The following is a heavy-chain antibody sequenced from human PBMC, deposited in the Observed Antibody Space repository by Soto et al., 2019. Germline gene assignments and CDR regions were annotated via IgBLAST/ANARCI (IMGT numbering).Heavy chain of an antibody. CDR3: AKAHREPHYDFWSGYLHDY. V-gene: IGHV3-23*01. CDR2: ISGSGGST. J-gene: IGHJ4*02. CDR1: GFTFSSYA. Sequence: GGSLRLSCAASGFTFSSYAMSWVRQAPGKGLEWVSAISGSGGSTYYADSVKGRFTISRDNSKNTLYLQMNSLRAEDTAVYYCAKAHREPHYDFWSGYLHDYWGQGTLVTVSS. D-gene: IGHD3-3*01.